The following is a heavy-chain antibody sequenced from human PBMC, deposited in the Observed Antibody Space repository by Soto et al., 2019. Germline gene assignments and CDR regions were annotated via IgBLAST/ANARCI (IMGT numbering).Heavy chain of an antibody. Sequence: GASVKVSCKASGYTFTGYYMHWVRQAPGQGLEWMGWINPNSGGTNYAQKFQGWVTMTRDTSISTAYMELSRLRSDDTAVYYCARGIFPWYYYDSSGYYYEAHDAFDIWGQGTMVTVSS. D-gene: IGHD3-22*01. CDR3: ARGIFPWYYYDSSGYYYEAHDAFDI. J-gene: IGHJ3*02. CDR2: INPNSGGT. V-gene: IGHV1-2*04. CDR1: GYTFTGYY.